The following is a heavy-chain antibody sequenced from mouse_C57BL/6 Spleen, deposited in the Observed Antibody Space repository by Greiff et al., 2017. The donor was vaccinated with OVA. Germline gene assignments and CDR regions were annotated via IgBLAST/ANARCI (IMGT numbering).Heavy chain of an antibody. V-gene: IGHV1-39*01. J-gene: IGHJ1*03. CDR1: GYSFTDYN. D-gene: IGHD1-1*01. CDR2: INPNYGTT. Sequence: VQLQQSGPELVKPGASVKISCKASGYSFTDYNMNWVKQSNGKSLEWIGVINPNYGTTSYNQKFKGKATLTVDQSSSTAYMQLNSLTSEDSAVYYGARWDGSSFLGYFDVWGTGTTVTVSS. CDR3: ARWDGSSFLGYFDV.